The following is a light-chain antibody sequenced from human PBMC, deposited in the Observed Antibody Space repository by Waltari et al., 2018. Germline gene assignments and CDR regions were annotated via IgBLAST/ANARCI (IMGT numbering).Light chain of an antibody. V-gene: IGKV1-39*01. Sequence: DIQMTQSPSSLSASVGDRVTITCRASQSISSYLNWYQQKPWKAPKLLIYAASSLQSGVPSRFSGSGSGTDFTLTISSLQPEDFATYYCQQSYSTPLGFGGGTKVEIK. CDR1: QSISSY. J-gene: IGKJ4*01. CDR3: QQSYSTPLG. CDR2: AAS.